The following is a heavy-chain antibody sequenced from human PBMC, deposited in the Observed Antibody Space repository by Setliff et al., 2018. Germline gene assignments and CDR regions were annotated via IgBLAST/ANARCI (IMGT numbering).Heavy chain of an antibody. J-gene: IGHJ4*02. D-gene: IGHD2-8*02. Sequence: ASVKVSCKASGYMFRSYGINWIRQAPGQGPEWMGWISAYNDNTNSAQKFQDRVTLTTHTSTNMGYLELRDLRSDDTAVYFCSRLVRYCTAASCQRLSGGEFWGQGTLVTVSS. CDR1: GYMFRSYG. V-gene: IGHV1-18*01. CDR2: ISAYNDNT. CDR3: SRLVRYCTAASCQRLSGGEF.